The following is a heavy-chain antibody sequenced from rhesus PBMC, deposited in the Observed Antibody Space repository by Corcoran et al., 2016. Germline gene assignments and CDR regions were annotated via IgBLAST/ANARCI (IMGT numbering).Heavy chain of an antibody. D-gene: IGHD3-16*01. CDR2: ISGSSGST. Sequence: QVQLQESGPGLVKPSETLSLTCAVSGSSISSGYNWGWIRQTPGKGLEYIGYISGSSGSTYYNPSIKSRVTISKDTSKNQFSLKLSYVTAADTAVYYCARRGSYSGIDDWGQGVLVTVSS. CDR1: GSSISSGYN. CDR3: ARRGSYSGIDD. V-gene: IGHV4-99*01. J-gene: IGHJ4*01.